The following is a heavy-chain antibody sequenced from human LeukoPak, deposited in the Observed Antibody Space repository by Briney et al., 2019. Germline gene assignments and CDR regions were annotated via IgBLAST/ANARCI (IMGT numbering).Heavy chain of an antibody. CDR2: IYYSGST. J-gene: IGHJ5*02. V-gene: IGHV4-59*08. CDR1: GGSISSYY. CDR3: ARHKPRTARRGFDP. Sequence: PSETLSLTCTVSGGSISSYYWSWIRQPPGKGLEWIGYIYYSGSTNYNPSLKSRVTISVDTSKNQFSLKLSSVTAADTAVYYCARHKPRTARRGFDPWGQGTLVSVSS. D-gene: IGHD1-14*01.